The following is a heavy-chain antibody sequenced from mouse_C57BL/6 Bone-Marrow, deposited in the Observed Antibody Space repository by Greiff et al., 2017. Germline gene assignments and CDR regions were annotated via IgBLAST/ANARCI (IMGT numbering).Heavy chain of an antibody. CDR1: GFNIKDDY. J-gene: IGHJ4*01. V-gene: IGHV14-4*01. CDR3: TSFLGYAMDY. Sequence: VQLKESGAELVRPGASVKLSCTASGFNIKDDYMHWVKQRPEQGLEWIGWIDPENGDTEYASKFQGKATITADTSSNTAYLQLSSLTSEDTAVYYCTSFLGYAMDYWGQGTSVTVSS. CDR2: IDPENGDT. D-gene: IGHD1-2*01.